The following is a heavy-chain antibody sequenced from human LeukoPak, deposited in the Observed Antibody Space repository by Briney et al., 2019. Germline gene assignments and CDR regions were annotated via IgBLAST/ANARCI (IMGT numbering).Heavy chain of an antibody. J-gene: IGHJ6*02. CDR2: IYYSGST. CDR3: ARVHGVAGTLYYYYGMGV. V-gene: IGHV4-59*01. D-gene: IGHD6-19*01. Sequence: SETLSLICTVSGGSISSYYWSWIRQPPGKGLEWIGYIYYSGSTNYNPSLKSRVTISVDTSKNQFSLKLSSVTAADTAVYYCARVHGVAGTLYYYYGMGVWGQGTTVTVSS. CDR1: GGSISSYY.